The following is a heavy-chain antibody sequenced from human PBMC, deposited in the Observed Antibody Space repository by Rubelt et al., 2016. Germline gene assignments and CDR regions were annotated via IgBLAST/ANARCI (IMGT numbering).Heavy chain of an antibody. J-gene: IGHJ5*02. Sequence: QVQLVQSGAEVKKPGASVKVSCKASGYTFTSYYMHWVRQAPGQGLEWMGIINPSGGRTSYAEKCQGRCTMTRDTSTSTVYMGLSSLRSEDTAVYYCARSPRYDFEDNWFDPWGQGTLVTVSS. CDR1: GYTFTSYY. V-gene: IGHV1-46*01. CDR3: ARSPRYDFEDNWFDP. CDR2: INPSGGRT. D-gene: IGHD3-3*01.